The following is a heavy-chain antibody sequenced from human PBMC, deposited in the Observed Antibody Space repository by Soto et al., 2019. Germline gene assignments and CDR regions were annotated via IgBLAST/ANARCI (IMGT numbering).Heavy chain of an antibody. V-gene: IGHV4-39*01. J-gene: IGHJ4*02. CDR2: IYYSGST. CDR1: GGSISSSSYY. CDR3: ARSRGEYSYGNYFDY. Sequence: SETLSLTCTVSGGSISSSSYYWGWIHQPPGKGLEWIGSIYYSGSTYYNPSLKSRVTISVDTSKNQFSLKLSSVTAADTAVYYCARSRGEYSYGNYFDYWGQGTLVTVSS. D-gene: IGHD5-18*01.